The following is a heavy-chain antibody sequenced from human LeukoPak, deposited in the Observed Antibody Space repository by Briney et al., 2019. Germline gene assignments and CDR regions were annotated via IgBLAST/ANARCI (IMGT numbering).Heavy chain of an antibody. V-gene: IGHV4-59*01. Sequence: SETLSLTCTVSSGSITSYYWSWIRQPPGKRLEWIGYIYYSGATTYNPSLESRVTISVDTSKNQFSLNLSSVTAAGTAVYYCARIQSSTSLFDYWGQGALVTVSS. CDR1: SGSITSYY. D-gene: IGHD2-2*01. CDR3: ARIQSSTSLFDY. J-gene: IGHJ4*02. CDR2: IYYSGAT.